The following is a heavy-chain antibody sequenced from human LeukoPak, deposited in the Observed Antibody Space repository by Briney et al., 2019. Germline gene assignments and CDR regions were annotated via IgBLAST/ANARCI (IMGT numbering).Heavy chain of an antibody. CDR1: GLNFKLSA. V-gene: IGHV3-23*01. CDR2: ISGRGSGGSGIIGGNP. D-gene: IGHD6-13*01. Sequence: GGSLRLSCAACGLNFKLSAMSWGGQAPGKGLEWVGLISGRGSGGSGIIGGNPYYADSVKGRFTISRDDSQNTLYLPMNSVRAEDTAIYFCAKGRCGDSSCWYFDAWAKGTRVTVSS. J-gene: IGHJ4*02. CDR3: AKGRCGDSSCWYFDA.